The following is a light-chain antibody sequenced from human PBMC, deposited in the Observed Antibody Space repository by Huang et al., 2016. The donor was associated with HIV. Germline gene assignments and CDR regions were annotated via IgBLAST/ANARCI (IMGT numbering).Light chain of an antibody. V-gene: IGKV1-27*01. CDR3: QKYNSAPLT. CDR2: AAA. CDR1: QGISNY. J-gene: IGKJ4*01. Sequence: DIQMTQSPSSLSASVGDRVTITCRASQGISNYLAWYQQKPGKVPKLLIYAAATLQSGFPSRFSGSGSGTDFTLIISSLQPEDVATYYCQKYNSAPLTFGGGTKVEIK.